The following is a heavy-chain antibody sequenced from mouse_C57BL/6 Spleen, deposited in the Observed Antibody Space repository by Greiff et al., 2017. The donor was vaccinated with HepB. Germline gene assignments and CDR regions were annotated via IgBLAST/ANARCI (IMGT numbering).Heavy chain of an antibody. CDR2: ISYSGST. J-gene: IGHJ4*01. CDR1: GYSITSGYD. Sequence: DVKLQESGPGMVKPSQSLSLTCTVTGYSITSGYDWHWIRHFPGNKLEWMGYISYSGSTNYNPSLKSRISITHDTSKNHFFLKLNSVTTEDTATYYCARDLLGYAMDYWGQGTSVTVSS. CDR3: ARDLLGYAMDY. V-gene: IGHV3-1*01.